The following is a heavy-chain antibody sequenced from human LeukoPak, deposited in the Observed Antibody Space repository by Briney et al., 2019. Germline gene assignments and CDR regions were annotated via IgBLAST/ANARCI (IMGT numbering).Heavy chain of an antibody. D-gene: IGHD1-26*01. J-gene: IGHJ6*02. V-gene: IGHV3-7*05. Sequence: GSLRLSCAASAFAFRTYWMSWVRQAPGKGREWVAMIKPDGSEKYYLDSVKGLFTISRDNAKNSLYLQMTSLRAEDTAVYYCTRDASGDTNSGPRMDVWGQGTTVTVS. CDR3: TRDASGDTNSGPRMDV. CDR1: AFAFRTYW. CDR2: IKPDGSEK.